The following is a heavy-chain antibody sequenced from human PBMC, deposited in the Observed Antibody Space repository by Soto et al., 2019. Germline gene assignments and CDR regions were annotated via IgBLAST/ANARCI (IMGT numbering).Heavy chain of an antibody. Sequence: SETLSLTCAVSGYSFRSYYWSWIRQTTGKGLEWMGYIFNSGNANYNPSLKSRLTMSVDTSKDQFSLRLSSVTAADTGIYYCARVQLSSHWYFDLWGRGTQVTVS. V-gene: IGHV4-59*08. CDR1: GYSFRSYY. D-gene: IGHD6-6*01. CDR2: IFNSGNA. CDR3: ARVQLSSHWYFDL. J-gene: IGHJ2*01.